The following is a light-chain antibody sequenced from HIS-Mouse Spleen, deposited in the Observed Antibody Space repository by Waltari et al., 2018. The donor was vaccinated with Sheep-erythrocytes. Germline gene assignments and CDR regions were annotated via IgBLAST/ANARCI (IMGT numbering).Light chain of an antibody. CDR2: DAS. Sequence: DIQMTQSPSSLSASVGDRVTITCQASQDLSNYLNWYQQKPGKAPKLLIYDASNLETGVPSRFSGSGCGTDFTFTISSLQPEDIATYYCQQYDNLFTFGPGTKVDIK. V-gene: IGKV1-33*01. CDR3: QQYDNLFT. CDR1: QDLSNY. J-gene: IGKJ3*01.